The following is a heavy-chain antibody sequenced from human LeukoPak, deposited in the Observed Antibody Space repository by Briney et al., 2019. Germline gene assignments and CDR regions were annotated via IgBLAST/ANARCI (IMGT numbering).Heavy chain of an antibody. Sequence: GGSLRLSCAASGFTFDDYAMHWVRQAPGKGLEWVSGISWNSGSIGYADSVKGRFTISRDNAKNSLYLQMNSLRAEDTALYYCARDTRITMVRGVIVDYWGQGTLVTVSS. D-gene: IGHD3-10*01. J-gene: IGHJ4*02. CDR2: ISWNSGSI. CDR1: GFTFDDYA. CDR3: ARDTRITMVRGVIVDY. V-gene: IGHV3-9*01.